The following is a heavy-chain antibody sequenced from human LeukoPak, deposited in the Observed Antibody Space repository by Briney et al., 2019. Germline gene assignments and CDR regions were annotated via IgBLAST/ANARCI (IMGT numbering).Heavy chain of an antibody. J-gene: IGHJ6*03. V-gene: IGHV4-34*01. CDR2: INHSGST. Sequence: SETLSLTCTVSDGSISSYYWSWIRQPPGKGLEWIGEINHSGSTNYNPSLKSRVTISVDTSKNQFSLKLSSVTAADTAVYYCARGEPLGWVFGVPYYYMDVWGKGTTVTVSS. CDR3: ARGEPLGWVFGVPYYYMDV. CDR1: DGSISSYY. D-gene: IGHD3-3*01.